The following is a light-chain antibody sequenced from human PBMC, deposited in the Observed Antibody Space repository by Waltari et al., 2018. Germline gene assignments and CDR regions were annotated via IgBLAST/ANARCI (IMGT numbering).Light chain of an antibody. CDR3: QQSYTTPYT. J-gene: IGKJ2*01. Sequence: RSCQLVENFLSGYQQKHGPAPSLLIYAASSLQSGVPARFSGRGAGTDFTLTISSLQPEDFATYYCQQSYTTPYTFGQGTRLDIK. CDR1: QLVENF. V-gene: IGKV1-39*01. CDR2: AAS.